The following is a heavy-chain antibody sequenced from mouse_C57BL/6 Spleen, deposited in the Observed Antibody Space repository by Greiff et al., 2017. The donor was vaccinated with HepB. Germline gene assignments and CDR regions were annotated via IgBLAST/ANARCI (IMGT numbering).Heavy chain of an antibody. D-gene: IGHD4-1*02. J-gene: IGHJ1*03. Sequence: EVQLQESGPGLVKPSQSLSLTCSVTGYSITSGYYWNWIRQFPGNKLEWMGYISYDGSNNYNPSLKNRISITRDTSKNQFFLKLNSVTTEDTATYYCARASTGTGYFDVWGTGTTVTVSS. V-gene: IGHV3-6*01. CDR2: ISYDGSN. CDR1: GYSITSGYY. CDR3: ARASTGTGYFDV.